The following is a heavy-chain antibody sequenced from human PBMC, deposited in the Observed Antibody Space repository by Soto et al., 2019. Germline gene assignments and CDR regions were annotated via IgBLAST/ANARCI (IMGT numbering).Heavy chain of an antibody. D-gene: IGHD3-10*01. J-gene: IGHJ4*02. CDR2: INSDGSAT. CDR1: GFIFSGYW. Sequence: EVQLVESGGGLIQPGGSLRLSCAASGFIFSGYWMHWVRQAPGKGLMWVSRINSDGSATTYADSVKGRFTISRDNAKNTMYLQMNSLRAEDTAVYFCARLLGGSGSFIDYWGQGTLVTVSS. V-gene: IGHV3-74*03. CDR3: ARLLGGSGSFIDY.